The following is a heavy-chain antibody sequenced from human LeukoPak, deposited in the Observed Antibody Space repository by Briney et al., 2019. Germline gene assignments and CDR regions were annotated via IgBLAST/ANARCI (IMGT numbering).Heavy chain of an antibody. J-gene: IGHJ6*03. CDR3: ARTTEAHSWRTRYYHYYMDV. CDR1: GGSISSYY. V-gene: IGHV4-59*01. D-gene: IGHD6-13*01. CDR2: IYYSGST. Sequence: SETLSLTCTVSGGSISSYYRSWIRQPPGKGLEWIGYIYYSGSTNYNPSLKSRVTISVDTSENQFSLKLSSATAADTAVYYCARTTEAHSWRTRYYHYYMDVWGKGTTVTVSS.